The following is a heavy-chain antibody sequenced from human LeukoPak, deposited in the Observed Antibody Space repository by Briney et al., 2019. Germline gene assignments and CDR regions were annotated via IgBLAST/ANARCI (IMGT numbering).Heavy chain of an antibody. CDR3: ARARFPYYHDSSVYYFDY. Sequence: PGGSLRLSCAASGFTFSSYDMHWVRQATGKGLEWVSAIGTAGDTYYPGSVKGRFTISRENAKNSLYLQMNSLRAGDTAVYYCARARFPYYHDSSVYYFDYRGQGTLVTVSS. D-gene: IGHD3-22*01. V-gene: IGHV3-13*01. J-gene: IGHJ4*02. CDR2: IGTAGDT. CDR1: GFTFSSYD.